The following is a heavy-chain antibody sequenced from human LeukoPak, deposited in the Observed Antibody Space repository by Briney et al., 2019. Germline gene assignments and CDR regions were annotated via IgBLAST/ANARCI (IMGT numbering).Heavy chain of an antibody. CDR3: ARDDGDYVYYFDY. CDR1: SGSISSYY. Sequence: SETLSLTCTVSSGSISSYYWSWIRQPPGKGLEWIGYIYYSGSTNYNPSLKSRVTISVDTSKNQFSLKLSSVTAADTAVYYCARDDGDYVYYFDYWGQGTLVTVSS. CDR2: IYYSGST. D-gene: IGHD4-17*01. J-gene: IGHJ4*02. V-gene: IGHV4-59*01.